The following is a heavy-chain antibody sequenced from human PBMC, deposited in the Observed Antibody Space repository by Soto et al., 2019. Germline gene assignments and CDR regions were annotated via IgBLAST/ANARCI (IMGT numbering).Heavy chain of an antibody. Sequence: GGSLRLSCATSRFAFSEYTMHWVRQAPGKGLEWVAVIPNDGSDTYYADSVKGRFTISRDNSKSTVYLQMNSLRGDDTAVYYCASPTHCSGGSCYRPFDYWGQGTLVTVSS. CDR2: IPNDGSDT. D-gene: IGHD2-15*01. CDR1: RFAFSEYT. J-gene: IGHJ4*02. CDR3: ASPTHCSGGSCYRPFDY. V-gene: IGHV3-30-3*01.